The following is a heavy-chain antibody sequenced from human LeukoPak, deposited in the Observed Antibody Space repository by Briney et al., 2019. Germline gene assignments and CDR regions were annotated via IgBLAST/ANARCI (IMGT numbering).Heavy chain of an antibody. Sequence: GGSLRLSCAASGFTFSSYGMHWVRQAPGKGLEWVALIRYDGSNKYYADSVKGRFTISRDNSKNTLYLQMNSLRAEDTAVYYCAKDLRPSAIRITIFGLPGDYWGQGTLVTVSS. CDR2: IRYDGSNK. V-gene: IGHV3-30*02. CDR3: AKDLRPSAIRITIFGLPGDY. CDR1: GFTFSSYG. D-gene: IGHD3-3*01. J-gene: IGHJ4*02.